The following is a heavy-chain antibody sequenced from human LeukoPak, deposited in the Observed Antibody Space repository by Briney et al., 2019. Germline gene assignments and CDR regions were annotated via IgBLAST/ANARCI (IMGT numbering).Heavy chain of an antibody. J-gene: IGHJ4*02. CDR2: IWYDGSNK. CDR3: ARDRVVVAATEGYYFDY. D-gene: IGHD2-15*01. CDR1: GFTFSSYA. V-gene: IGHV3-33*01. Sequence: GRSVRLSCAASGFTFSSYAMHWVRQAPGKGLEWVAVIWYDGSNKYYADSVKGRFTISRDNSKNTLYLQMNGLRAEDTAVYYCARDRVVVAATEGYYFDYWGQGTLVTVSS.